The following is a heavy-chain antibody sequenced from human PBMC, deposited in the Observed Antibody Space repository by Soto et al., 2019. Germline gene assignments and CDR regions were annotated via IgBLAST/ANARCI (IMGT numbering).Heavy chain of an antibody. CDR1: GFTFSSYA. V-gene: IGHV3-49*04. Sequence: PGGSLRLSCAASGFTFSSYAMHWVRQAPGKGLEWVAVISYGGTTEYAASVKGRFTISRDDSKSIAYLQMNSLKTEDTAVYYCTSVTSSSWYVNIWGQGTMVTVSS. D-gene: IGHD6-13*01. CDR2: ISYGGTT. CDR3: TSVTSSSWYVNI. J-gene: IGHJ3*02.